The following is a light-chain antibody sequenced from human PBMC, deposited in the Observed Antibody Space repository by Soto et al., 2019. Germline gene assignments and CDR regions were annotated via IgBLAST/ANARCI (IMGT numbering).Light chain of an antibody. CDR1: QSVSSD. CDR3: QQYDNWPWT. Sequence: VLTQSPATPSLSPGERATLSCRASQSVSSDLAWYQQKPGQAPRLLIYGASTRATGIPATFSGSGSGTEFTLTISSLQSEDFAVYYCQQYDNWPWTFGQGTKVDI. CDR2: GAS. J-gene: IGKJ1*01. V-gene: IGKV3D-15*01.